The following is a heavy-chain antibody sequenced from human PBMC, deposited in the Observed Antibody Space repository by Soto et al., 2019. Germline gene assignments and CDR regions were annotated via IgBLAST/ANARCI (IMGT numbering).Heavy chain of an antibody. J-gene: IGHJ3*02. Sequence: EVQLVESGGGLVQPGGSLRLSCAASGFTVSSNYMSWVRQAPGKGLEWVSVIYSGGSTYYADSVKGRFTISRDNSKNTLYLQMNSLRAEDTAVYYCARVTPEWSGYESHAFDIWGQGTMVTVSS. D-gene: IGHD5-12*01. CDR1: GFTVSSNY. CDR2: IYSGGST. V-gene: IGHV3-66*01. CDR3: ARVTPEWSGYESHAFDI.